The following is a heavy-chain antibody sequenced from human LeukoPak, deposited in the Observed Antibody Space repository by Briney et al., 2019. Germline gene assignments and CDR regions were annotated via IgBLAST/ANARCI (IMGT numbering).Heavy chain of an antibody. J-gene: IGHJ4*02. CDR2: TYYRSQWYN. V-gene: IGHV6-1*01. CDR3: ARDQYCSSFSCSFDY. CDR1: GDSVSSNSVA. Sequence: SQTLSLTFAISGDSVSSNSVAWNWIRQSPSRGLEWLGRTYYRSQWYNEYAVSVRSRITINPDTSKNQFSLQLNSVTPEDSAVYYCARDQYCSSFSCSFDYWGQGTLVTVSS. D-gene: IGHD2-2*01.